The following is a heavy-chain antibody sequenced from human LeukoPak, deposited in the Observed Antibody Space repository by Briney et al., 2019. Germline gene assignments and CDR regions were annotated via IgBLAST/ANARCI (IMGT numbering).Heavy chain of an antibody. V-gene: IGHV4-31*03. CDR1: GGSISSGGYY. CDR3: ARSLGTLAKPQDYFDY. D-gene: IGHD1-1*01. CDR2: IYYSGST. Sequence: SETLSLTCTVSGGSISSGGYYWSWIRQHPGKGLEWIGCIYYSGSTYYNPSLKSRVTISVDTSKNQFSLKLSSVTAADTAVYYCARSLGTLAKPQDYFDYWGQGTLVTVSS. J-gene: IGHJ4*02.